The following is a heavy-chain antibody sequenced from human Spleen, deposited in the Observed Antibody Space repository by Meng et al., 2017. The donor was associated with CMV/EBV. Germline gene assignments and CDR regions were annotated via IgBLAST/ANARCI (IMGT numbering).Heavy chain of an antibody. D-gene: IGHD2-2*01. J-gene: IGHJ4*02. CDR3: ARGRACRSTSCQFYLDF. V-gene: IGHV1-69*05. CDR2: IIPIYGGS. Sequence: GTLSDGLSWVRQAPGQGLEWMGGIIPIYGGSTYAQKFQGRVTITRDESTRTAYMELSSLRSADTAVYYCARGRACRSTSCQFYLDFWGQGTLVTVSS. CDR1: GTLSDG.